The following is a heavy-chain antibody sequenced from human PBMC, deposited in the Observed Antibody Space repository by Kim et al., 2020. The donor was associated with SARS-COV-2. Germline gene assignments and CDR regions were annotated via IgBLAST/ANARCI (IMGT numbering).Heavy chain of an antibody. Sequence: ASVKVSCEASGYTFSDYDIIWVRQAPGQGLEWMGWINPNSGHTGYARNFQGRVTMTRNTSISTVFMELSGLKSGDTGIYFCARGCMHPRQLLGAYWGQGT. D-gene: IGHD2-8*01. CDR1: GYTFSDYD. CDR3: ARGCMHPRQLLGAY. J-gene: IGHJ4*02. CDR2: INPNSGHT. V-gene: IGHV1-8*01.